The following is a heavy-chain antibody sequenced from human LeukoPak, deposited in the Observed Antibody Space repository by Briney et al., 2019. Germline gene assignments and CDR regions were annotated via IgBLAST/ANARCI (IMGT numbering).Heavy chain of an antibody. D-gene: IGHD6-19*01. V-gene: IGHV4-39*01. CDR1: GGSISSSSYY. Sequence: PSETLSLTCTVSGGSISSSSYYWGWIRQPPGRGLEWIGSIYYSGSTYYNPSLKSRVTISVDTSKNQFSLKLSSVTAADTAVYYCARSVADQFDYWGQGTLVTVSP. CDR3: ARSVADQFDY. CDR2: IYYSGST. J-gene: IGHJ4*02.